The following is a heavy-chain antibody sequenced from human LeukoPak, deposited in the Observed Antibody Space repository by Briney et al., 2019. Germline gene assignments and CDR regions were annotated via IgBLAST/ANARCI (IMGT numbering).Heavy chain of an antibody. Sequence: GGSLRLSCAASGFTFDDYAMHWVRQAPGKGLEWVSGISWNSGSIGYADSVKGRFTISRDNSKKTLYLQMNSLRAEDTAVYYCAKLIAASYFDYWGQGTLVTVSS. CDR1: GFTFDDYA. CDR3: AKLIAASYFDY. V-gene: IGHV3-9*01. CDR2: ISWNSGSI. D-gene: IGHD6-25*01. J-gene: IGHJ4*02.